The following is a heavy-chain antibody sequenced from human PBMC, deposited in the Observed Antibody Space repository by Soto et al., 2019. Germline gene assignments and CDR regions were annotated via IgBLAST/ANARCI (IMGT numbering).Heavy chain of an antibody. D-gene: IGHD3-3*01. V-gene: IGHV1-18*01. CDR2: ISAYNGNT. CDR1: GYTFTSYG. Sequence: GASVKVSCKASGYTFTSYGISWVRQATGQGLEWMGWISAYNGNTNYAQKLQGRVTMTTDTSTSTAYTELRSLRSDDTAVYYCARDRSTIFGVVIGGAAFDIWGQGTMVTVSS. J-gene: IGHJ3*02. CDR3: ARDRSTIFGVVIGGAAFDI.